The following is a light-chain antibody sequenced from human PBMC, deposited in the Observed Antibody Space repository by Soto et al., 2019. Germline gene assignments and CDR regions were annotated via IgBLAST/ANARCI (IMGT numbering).Light chain of an antibody. J-gene: IGKJ1*01. V-gene: IGKV3-11*01. CDR3: QQHNDSPWT. CDR2: DTS. CDR1: QGVSSY. Sequence: EIALTQSPANLSLSPGERATLSCRASQGVSSYLAWYQHKPGQAPRLLIYDTSDRATGVPARFSGSGSGTDFTLTISSLEPEDFVVYYCQQHNDSPWTFGQGTKVDIK.